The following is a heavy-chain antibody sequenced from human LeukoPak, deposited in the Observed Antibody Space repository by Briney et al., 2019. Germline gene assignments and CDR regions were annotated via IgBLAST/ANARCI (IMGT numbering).Heavy chain of an antibody. D-gene: IGHD2-2*01. CDR1: GFNFSNYG. CDR2: VTSSSSNT. Sequence: GGSLRLSCAASGFNFSNYGVTWVRQAPGKGLEWVSGVTSSSSNTYYADSVKGRFTISRDNFKNMLYLEMNSLRVEDTAIYYCAKDRSSSTSCSNYWGRGTLVTVSS. V-gene: IGHV3-23*01. CDR3: AKDRSSSTSCSNY. J-gene: IGHJ4*02.